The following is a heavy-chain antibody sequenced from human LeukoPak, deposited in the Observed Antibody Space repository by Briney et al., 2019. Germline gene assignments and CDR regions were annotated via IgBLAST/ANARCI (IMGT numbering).Heavy chain of an antibody. CDR3: AKDGSIAVAGTLGY. CDR2: ISGSGGST. J-gene: IGHJ4*02. V-gene: IGHV3-23*01. D-gene: IGHD6-19*01. Sequence: GGSLRLSCAASGFTFSSYAMSWVRQAPGKGLEWVSAISGSGGSTYYADSVKGRFTISRDNSKNTLYLQMNSLRAEDTAVYYCAKDGSIAVAGTLGYWGQGTLVTVFS. CDR1: GFTFSSYA.